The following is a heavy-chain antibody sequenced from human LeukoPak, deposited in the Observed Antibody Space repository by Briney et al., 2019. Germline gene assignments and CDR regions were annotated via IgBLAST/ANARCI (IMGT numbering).Heavy chain of an antibody. CDR3: ARDGSGIVGATGSY. CDR2: ISSSSSTI. Sequence: GGSLRLSCAASGFTFSSYSMNWVRQAPGKGLEWVSYISSSSSTIYYADSVKGRFTISRDNAKNSLYLQMNSLRAEDTAVYYCARDGSGIVGATGSYWGQGTLVTVSS. J-gene: IGHJ4*02. V-gene: IGHV3-48*01. CDR1: GFTFSSYS. D-gene: IGHD1-26*01.